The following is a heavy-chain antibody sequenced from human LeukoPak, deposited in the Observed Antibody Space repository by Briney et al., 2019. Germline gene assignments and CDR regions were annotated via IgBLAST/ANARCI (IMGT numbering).Heavy chain of an antibody. D-gene: IGHD1-26*01. J-gene: IGHJ4*02. CDR1: GFLFSTYT. V-gene: IGHV3-23*01. Sequence: GGSLRLSCAASGFLFSTYTVNWVRQAPGQGLEWVAALAAASGTRYYANSVKGRLTISTDNSKNTVFLQMNSLRVEDTAVYYCAKNEVPDGKWDIDFWGQGTTVTVSS. CDR2: LAAASGTR. CDR3: AKNEVPDGKWDIDF.